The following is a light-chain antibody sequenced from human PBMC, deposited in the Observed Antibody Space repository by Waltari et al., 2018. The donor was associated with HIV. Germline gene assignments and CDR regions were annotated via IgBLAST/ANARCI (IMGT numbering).Light chain of an antibody. CDR3: CSYAGSYGYV. Sequence: QSALTQPRSVSGSPGQSVTISCTGTSSDVVGYNYVSGYQQHPGKAPKLMICDVSKRPSGFPERFSGSKSGNTASLTISGLQAEDEADYYCCSYAGSYGYVFGTGTKVTVL. J-gene: IGLJ1*01. CDR2: DVS. CDR1: SSDVVGYNY. V-gene: IGLV2-11*01.